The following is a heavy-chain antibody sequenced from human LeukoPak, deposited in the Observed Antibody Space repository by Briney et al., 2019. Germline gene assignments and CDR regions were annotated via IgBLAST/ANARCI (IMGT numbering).Heavy chain of an antibody. D-gene: IGHD5-24*01. CDR2: IYPGDSDT. V-gene: IGHV5-51*01. J-gene: IGHJ4*02. CDR3: AREDMAGQSFDY. Sequence: GESLKISCKGSGFNFATSWIGWVRQVPGQGLEWMGIIYPGDSDTRYSPSFQGQVTISADKSISTAYLQWSSLKASDTAMYYCAREDMAGQSFDYWGQGTLVTVSS. CDR1: GFNFATSW.